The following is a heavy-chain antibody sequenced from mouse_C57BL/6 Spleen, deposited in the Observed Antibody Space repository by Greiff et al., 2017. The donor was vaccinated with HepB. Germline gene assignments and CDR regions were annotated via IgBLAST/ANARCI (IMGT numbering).Heavy chain of an antibody. CDR2: INPNNGGT. CDR1: GYTFTDYN. J-gene: IGHJ4*01. CDR3: AILDDGYYPYAMDY. D-gene: IGHD2-3*01. Sequence: EVKLQESGPELVKPGASVKMSCKASGYTFTDYNMHWVKQSHGKSLEWIGYINPNNGGTSYNQKFKGKATLTVNKTSSTAYMEIRSLTSEDSAVYYCAILDDGYYPYAMDYWGQGTSVTVSA. V-gene: IGHV1-22*01.